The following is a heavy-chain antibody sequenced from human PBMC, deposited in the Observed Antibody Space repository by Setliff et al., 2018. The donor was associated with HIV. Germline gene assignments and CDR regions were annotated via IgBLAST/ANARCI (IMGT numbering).Heavy chain of an antibody. CDR2: INPNSGGT. V-gene: IGHV1-2*02. CDR3: ARDQAGYSTNWNYYFDS. D-gene: IGHD1-1*01. Sequence: ASVKVSCKASGYTFTGYYIHWVRQAPGQGLEWMGWINPNSGGTNYAQKFQGRVTMTRDTSISAVYMELSRLKSDDTAVYHCARDQAGYSTNWNYYFDSWGRGTLVTVSS. CDR1: GYTFTGYY. J-gene: IGHJ4*02.